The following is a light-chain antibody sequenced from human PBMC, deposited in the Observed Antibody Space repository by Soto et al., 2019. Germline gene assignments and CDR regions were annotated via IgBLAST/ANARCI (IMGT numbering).Light chain of an antibody. Sequence: IQMTKPPSSLFASVGERVTITCRASQYISDFLNWYQQKPGKAPVILIYAASTLQSGGPSRFTGSRSETNFTLIISSLQPEDFATYYCQQSYTTPLTFGGGTKVDIK. CDR2: AAS. CDR3: QQSYTTPLT. V-gene: IGKV1-39*01. J-gene: IGKJ4*01. CDR1: QYISDF.